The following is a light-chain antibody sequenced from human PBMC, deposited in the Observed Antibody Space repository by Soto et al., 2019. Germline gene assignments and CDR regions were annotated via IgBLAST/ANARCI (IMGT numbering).Light chain of an antibody. CDR3: QQYAGSPRT. J-gene: IGKJ1*01. CDR2: DAS. V-gene: IGKV3D-20*01. Sequence: ETVMTQTPATLSVSPGDRATLSCRASQSISTNLAWYQQKPGQAPRLLIYDASTRATGIPARFSGSGSGTDFTLTINRVEPEDFAVYFCQQYAGSPRTFGRGTKVDIK. CDR1: QSISTN.